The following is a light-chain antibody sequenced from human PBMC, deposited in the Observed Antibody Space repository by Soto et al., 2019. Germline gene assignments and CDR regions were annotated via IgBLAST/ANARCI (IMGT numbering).Light chain of an antibody. J-gene: IGKJ4*01. CDR2: GAS. CDR3: NQYHSSFT. V-gene: IGKV3-20*01. CDR1: QSVSSSS. Sequence: EIVLTQSPGTLSLSPGEGATLSCRASQSVSSSSLTWYQQKRGQAPRLLIYGASTRATGIPDRFSGSGSGTDFTLTISRQEPEDFAVYYCNQYHSSFTFGGGTKVEIK.